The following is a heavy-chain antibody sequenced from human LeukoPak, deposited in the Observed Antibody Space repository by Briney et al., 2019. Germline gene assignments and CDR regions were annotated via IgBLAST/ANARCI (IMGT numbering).Heavy chain of an antibody. CDR1: GFTFSSYW. V-gene: IGHV3-74*01. Sequence: GGSLRLSCASSGFTFSSYWMHWVRQAPGKGLVWVSRITSDGRSTSYADSVKGRFIISRDNARNSLYLQMSSLRDEDTAVYFCAREAYWGSSGKGFDSWGQGTLVIVSS. D-gene: IGHD4-23*01. J-gene: IGHJ4*02. CDR2: ITSDGRST. CDR3: AREAYWGSSGKGFDS.